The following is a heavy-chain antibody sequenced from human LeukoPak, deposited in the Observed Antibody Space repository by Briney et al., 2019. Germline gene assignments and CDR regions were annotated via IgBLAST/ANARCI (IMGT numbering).Heavy chain of an antibody. V-gene: IGHV1-2*02. Sequence: ASVKVSCKAGADTFTGYYIHWVRQAPGEGLEWMGWINPNSGGTNYAQKFQGRVTMTRDTSISTAYMELSRLRSDDTAVYYCARGDYGDYAEPDYWGQGTLVTVSS. CDR3: ARGDYGDYAEPDY. J-gene: IGHJ4*02. CDR2: INPNSGGT. CDR1: ADTFTGYY. D-gene: IGHD4-17*01.